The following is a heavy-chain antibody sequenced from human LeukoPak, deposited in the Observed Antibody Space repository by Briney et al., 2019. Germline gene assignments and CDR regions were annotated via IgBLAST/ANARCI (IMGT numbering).Heavy chain of an antibody. J-gene: IGHJ4*02. Sequence: PGGSLRLSCAASGFTFSSYAMSWVRQAPGKGLEWVSAISGSGGSTYYADSVKGRFTISRDTSTNTLYLQLNSLRVDDTAVYFCAKEWSFSSSWYQYYFDYWGQGTLVTVSS. CDR3: AKEWSFSSSWYQYYFDY. CDR2: ISGSGGST. D-gene: IGHD6-13*01. V-gene: IGHV3-23*01. CDR1: GFTFSSYA.